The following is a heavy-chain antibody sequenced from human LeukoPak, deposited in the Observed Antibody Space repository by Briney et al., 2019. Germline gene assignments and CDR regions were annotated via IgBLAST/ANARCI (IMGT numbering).Heavy chain of an antibody. V-gene: IGHV4-31*03. D-gene: IGHD5-24*01. CDR2: IYYSGST. J-gene: IGHJ6*02. Sequence: SETLSLTCTVSGGSISSGGYYWSWIRQHPGTGLEWIGYIYYSGSTYYNPSLKSRVTISVDTSKNQFSLKLSSVTAADTAVYYCARYLNYANYGMDVWGQGTTVTVSS. CDR1: GGSISSGGYY. CDR3: ARYLNYANYGMDV.